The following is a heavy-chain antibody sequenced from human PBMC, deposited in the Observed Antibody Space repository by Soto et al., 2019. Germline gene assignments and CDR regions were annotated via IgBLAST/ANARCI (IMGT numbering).Heavy chain of an antibody. J-gene: IGHJ3*02. CDR3: ARARNYYGSGSYYPDAXDI. D-gene: IGHD3-10*01. Sequence: ASVKVSCKASGYTFTSYGISWVRQAPGQGLEWMGWISAYNGNTNYAQKLQGRVTMTTDTSTSTAYMELRSLRSDDTAVYYCARARNYYGSGSYYPDAXDIWGQGTMVTVSS. CDR1: GYTFTSYG. V-gene: IGHV1-18*01. CDR2: ISAYNGNT.